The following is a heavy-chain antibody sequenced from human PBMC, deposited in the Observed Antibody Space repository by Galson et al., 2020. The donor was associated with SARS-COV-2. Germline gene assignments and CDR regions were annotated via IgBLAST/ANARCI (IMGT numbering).Heavy chain of an antibody. J-gene: IGHJ4*02. D-gene: IGHD4-17*01. Sequence: GESLKISCKGSGYSFTSYWIGWVRQMPGKGLEWMGIIYPGDSDTRYSPSFQGQVTISADKSISTAYLQWSSLKASDTAMYYCARIPLGDYHPHYFDYWGQGTLVTVSS. CDR3: ARIPLGDYHPHYFDY. CDR2: IYPGDSDT. V-gene: IGHV5-51*01. CDR1: GYSFTSYW.